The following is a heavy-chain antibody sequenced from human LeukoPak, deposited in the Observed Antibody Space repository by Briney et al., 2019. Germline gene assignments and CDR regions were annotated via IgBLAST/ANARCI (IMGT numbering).Heavy chain of an antibody. J-gene: IGHJ4*02. Sequence: ASVKVSCKTSGYTFTSYDINWVRQATGQGLEWMGWMNPNSGNTGYAQKFQGRVTMTRNTSISTAYMELSSLRSEDTAVYYCARAGGYCGRISCPYYFDYWGQGSLVAVSS. CDR2: MNPNSGNT. CDR1: GYTFTSYD. V-gene: IGHV1-8*01. CDR3: ARAGGYCGRISCPYYFDY. D-gene: IGHD2-15*01.